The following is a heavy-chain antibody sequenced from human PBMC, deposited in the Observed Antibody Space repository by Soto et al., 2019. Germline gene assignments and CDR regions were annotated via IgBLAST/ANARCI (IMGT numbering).Heavy chain of an antibody. CDR1: GGSITTGGRY. D-gene: IGHD1-1*01. V-gene: IGHV4-31*02. J-gene: IGHJ3*02. CDR3: AQALVFTGGDGFDI. Sequence: QVRLQERGPGLVKPSQTLSLKCSVSGGSITTGGRYWSWILQLPGKGLEWIGAMYYSGNTYYNASPKSRVTIAVDAANNQFSLKLSSVTAADTAVYDWAQALVFTGGDGFDIWGQGRLVTVSS. CDR2: MYYSGNT.